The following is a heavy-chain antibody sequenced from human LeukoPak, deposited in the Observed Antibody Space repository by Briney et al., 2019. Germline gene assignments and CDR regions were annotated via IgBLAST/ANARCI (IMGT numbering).Heavy chain of an antibody. CDR1: GGTFTSYA. CDR2: IIPIFGTA. CDR3: ASCEIYGSGSSV. J-gene: IGHJ6*04. V-gene: IGHV1-69*01. Sequence: SGKVSCKASGGTFTSYAISWVRQAPGQGLEWMGGIIPIFGTANYAQKFQGRVTITADESTSTAYMELSSLRSEDTAVYYCASCEIYGSGSSVWGKGTTVTVSS. D-gene: IGHD3-10*01.